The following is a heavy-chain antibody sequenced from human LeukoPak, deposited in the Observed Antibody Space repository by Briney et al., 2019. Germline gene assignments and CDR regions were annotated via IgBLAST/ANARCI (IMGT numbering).Heavy chain of an antibody. CDR2: ITGSGTTT. D-gene: IGHD1-26*01. J-gene: IGHJ6*03. CDR1: GFTFSSYA. Sequence: PGGSLRLSCAASGFTFSSYAMTWVRQTPGKGLEWVSAITGSGTTTYYADSVKGRFTISRDNSKSTLYLQMNSLRVDDTAVYYCAKDPHTGSYWEYFYFYMEVWGKGTTVTISS. CDR3: AKDPHTGSYWEYFYFYMEV. V-gene: IGHV3-23*01.